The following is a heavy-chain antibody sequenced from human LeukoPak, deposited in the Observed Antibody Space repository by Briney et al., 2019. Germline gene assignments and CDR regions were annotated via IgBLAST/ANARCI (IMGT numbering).Heavy chain of an antibody. Sequence: GGSLRLSCEASGFTFNNFGMHWVRQAPGKGLEWVAFIGYDESKKYYAESVKGRFTISRDDSKNTLYLQMSALKTEDTAVYYCAKAKDSSGYYVGYWGQGTLVTVSS. J-gene: IGHJ4*02. CDR2: IGYDESKK. CDR1: GFTFNNFG. CDR3: AKAKDSSGYYVGY. D-gene: IGHD3-22*01. V-gene: IGHV3-30*02.